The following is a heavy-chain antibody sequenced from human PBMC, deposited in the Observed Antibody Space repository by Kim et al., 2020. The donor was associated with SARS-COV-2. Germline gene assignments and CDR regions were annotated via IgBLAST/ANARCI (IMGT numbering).Heavy chain of an antibody. CDR2: ISYDGSNK. D-gene: IGHD2-15*01. CDR1: GFTFSNYA. CDR3: ARGGGNGRPNAFDI. J-gene: IGHJ3*02. Sequence: GGSLRLSCAASGFTFSNYAMHWVRQAPGKGLEWMAVISYDGSNKYYADSVKDRFTISRDNSKNTLYLQMNSLRADDTSVYYCARGGGNGRPNAFDIWGQGTMVTVSS. V-gene: IGHV3-30*04.